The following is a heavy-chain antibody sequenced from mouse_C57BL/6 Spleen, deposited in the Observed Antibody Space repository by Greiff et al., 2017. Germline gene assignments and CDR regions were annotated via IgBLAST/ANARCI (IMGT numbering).Heavy chain of an antibody. CDR3: ARDEDDYDSWFAY. J-gene: IGHJ3*01. Sequence: EVNVVESGGGLVKPGGSLKLSCAASGFTFSSYAMSWVRQTPEKRLEWVATISDGGSYTYYPDNVKGRFTISRDNAKHNLYLQMSHLKSEDTAMYYCARDEDDYDSWFAYWGQGTLVTVSA. D-gene: IGHD2-4*01. CDR2: ISDGGSYT. V-gene: IGHV5-4*01. CDR1: GFTFSSYA.